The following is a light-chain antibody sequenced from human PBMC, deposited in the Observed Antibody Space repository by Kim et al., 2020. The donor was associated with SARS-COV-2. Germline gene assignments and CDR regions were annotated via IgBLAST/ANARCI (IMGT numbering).Light chain of an antibody. CDR1: QTVLYNSNTKNY. CDR2: WSS. CDR3: QQYYSTPPS. J-gene: IGKJ2*03. Sequence: RATLNCKASQTVLYNSNTKNYLAWYQQKPGQAPKLLIYWSSIRESGVSYRFSGSGSETDFTLTISSLQAEDVAVYYCQQYYSTPPSFGQGTKLEI. V-gene: IGKV4-1*01.